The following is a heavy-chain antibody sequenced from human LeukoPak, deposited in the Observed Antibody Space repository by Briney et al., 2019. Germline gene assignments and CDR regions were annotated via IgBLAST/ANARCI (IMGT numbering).Heavy chain of an antibody. CDR3: ARRGLEMATTLNWYFDL. D-gene: IGHD5-24*01. J-gene: IGHJ2*01. Sequence: GGSLRLSCAASGFTFSNYTLHWVRQAPGKGLEWVTIISYDGTKQYYVDSVKGRFTISRDNSKNTLYLRMNNLRREDTAVYYCARRGLEMATTLNWYFDLWGRGTLVTVSS. V-gene: IGHV3-30*01. CDR1: GFTFSNYT. CDR2: ISYDGTKQ.